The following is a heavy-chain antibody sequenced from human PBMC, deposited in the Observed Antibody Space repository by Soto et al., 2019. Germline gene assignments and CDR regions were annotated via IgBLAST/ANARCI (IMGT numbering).Heavy chain of an antibody. J-gene: IGHJ4*02. CDR1: GGSISRYY. Sequence: SETLSLTCSVSGGSISRYYWSWIRQPPGKGLEWIGYIHNSGSTNYNPSLKSRVTISMDTSKNQFSLTVSSVTAADTAVYYCAREIDRTLDYWGRGTLVTVSS. V-gene: IGHV4-4*08. CDR3: AREIDRTLDY. CDR2: IHNSGST.